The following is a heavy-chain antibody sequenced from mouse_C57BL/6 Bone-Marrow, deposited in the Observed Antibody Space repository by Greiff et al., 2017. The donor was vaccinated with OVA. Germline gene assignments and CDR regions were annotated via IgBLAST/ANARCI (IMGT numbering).Heavy chain of an antibody. CDR2: IYPGDGDT. Sequence: VQLQQSGAELVKPGASVKISCKASGYAFSSYWMNWVKQRPGKGLEWIGQIYPGDGDTNYNGKFKGKATLTADKSSSTAYMQRSSLTSEDSAVYFCAREGYYGSSYGYFDVWGTGTTVTVSS. J-gene: IGHJ1*03. V-gene: IGHV1-80*01. D-gene: IGHD1-1*01. CDR3: AREGYYGSSYGYFDV. CDR1: GYAFSSYW.